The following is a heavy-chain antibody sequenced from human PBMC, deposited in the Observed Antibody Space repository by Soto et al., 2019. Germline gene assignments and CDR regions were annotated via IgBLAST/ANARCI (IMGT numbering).Heavy chain of an antibody. D-gene: IGHD5-12*01. Sequence: PSETLSLTCDVSRYSINNNNWWSWVRQPPGGGLEWIGELHDGGSTNYNPSLESRATFSVDISKNQFFLKLSSVTAADTAVYYCTKNSAYALDYWGQGTLVTVSS. CDR2: LHDGGST. J-gene: IGHJ4*02. CDR3: TKNSAYALDY. CDR1: RYSINNNNW. V-gene: IGHV4-4*02.